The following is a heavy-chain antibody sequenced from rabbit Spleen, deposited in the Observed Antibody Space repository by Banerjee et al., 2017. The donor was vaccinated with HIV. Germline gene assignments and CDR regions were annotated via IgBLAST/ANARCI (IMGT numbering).Heavy chain of an antibody. CDR3: ARGVIGWNFNL. D-gene: IGHD1-1*01. J-gene: IGHJ4*01. CDR1: GIDFTNSF. Sequence: QQQLEESGGGLVKPEGSLTLTCKASGIDFTNSFMCWVRQAPGKGLEWIACIYAGSSGSTYYASWAKGRFTITRSTSLNTVTLQLNSLTVADTATYFCARGVIGWNFNLWGPGTLVTVS. CDR2: IYAGSSGST. V-gene: IGHV1S47*01.